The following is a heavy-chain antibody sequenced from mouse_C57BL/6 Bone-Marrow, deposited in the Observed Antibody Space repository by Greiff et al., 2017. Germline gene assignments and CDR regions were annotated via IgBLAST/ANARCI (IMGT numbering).Heavy chain of an antibody. Sequence: VQLKESGAELVRPGASVKLSCTASGFNIKDDYMHWVKQRPEQGLEWIGWIDPENGDTEYASKFQGKATITADTSSKTAYLQLSSLTSEDTAVYYCTTSSYGNLYFDYWGQGTTLTVSS. CDR3: TTSSYGNLYFDY. CDR1: GFNIKDDY. V-gene: IGHV14-4*01. D-gene: IGHD2-1*01. CDR2: IDPENGDT. J-gene: IGHJ2*01.